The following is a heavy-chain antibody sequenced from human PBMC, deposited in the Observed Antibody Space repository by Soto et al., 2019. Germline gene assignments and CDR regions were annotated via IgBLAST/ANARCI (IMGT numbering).Heavy chain of an antibody. CDR3: AKDRSLIRDFWQIAPTSHTDYYDSSGYSDY. CDR1: VFTFSSYG. J-gene: IGHJ4*02. V-gene: IGHV3-30*18. D-gene: IGHD3-22*01. Sequence: VGSLRLSCASSVFTFSSYGMHCVRHSPGKGLEWVAVISYDGSNKYYADSVKGRFTISRDNSKNTLYLQMNSLRAEDTAVYYCAKDRSLIRDFWQIAPTSHTDYYDSSGYSDYLGQGTLVIVS. CDR2: ISYDGSNK.